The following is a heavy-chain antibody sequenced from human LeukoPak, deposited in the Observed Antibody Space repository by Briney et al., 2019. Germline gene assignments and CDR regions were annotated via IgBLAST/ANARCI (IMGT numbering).Heavy chain of an antibody. J-gene: IGHJ3*01. D-gene: IGHD5-18*01. CDR3: ARDNSYGSLSAFDF. CDR2: INPNSGDT. V-gene: IGHV1-2*02. Sequence: ASVTVSCKASGYAFTGYFFHWVRQAPGQGLEWMGWINPNSGDTNYAQNFQGRVTMTRDTSISTSDMDLSRLRDDDTAVYYCARDNSYGSLSAFDFWGQGTVVTVSS. CDR1: GYAFTGYF.